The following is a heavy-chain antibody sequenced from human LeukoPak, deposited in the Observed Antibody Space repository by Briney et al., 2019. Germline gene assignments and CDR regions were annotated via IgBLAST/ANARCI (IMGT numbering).Heavy chain of an antibody. J-gene: IGHJ4*02. CDR2: IYSGGST. V-gene: IGHV3-53*01. CDR1: GVTVSSNY. D-gene: IGHD2-2*01. Sequence: GGSLRLSCAASGVTVSSNYMSWVRQAPGKGLEWVSVIYSGGSTHYADSVKDRFTISRDNSKNTLYLQMNSLRAEDTAVYYCARASSTSWPYYFDYWGQGTLVTVSS. CDR3: ARASSTSWPYYFDY.